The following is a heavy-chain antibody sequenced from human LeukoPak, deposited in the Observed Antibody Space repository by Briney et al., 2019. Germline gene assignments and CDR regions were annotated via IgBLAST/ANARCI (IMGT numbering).Heavy chain of an antibody. Sequence: SETLSLTCTVSGGSISSGGYYWSWIRQPPGKGLEWIGYIYYSGSTNYNPSLKSRVTISVDTSKNQFSLKLSSVTAADTAVYYCARSYCSSTSCYLAAFDIWGQGTMVTVSS. J-gene: IGHJ3*02. CDR1: GGSISSGGYY. CDR2: IYYSGST. CDR3: ARSYCSSTSCYLAAFDI. V-gene: IGHV4-61*08. D-gene: IGHD2-2*01.